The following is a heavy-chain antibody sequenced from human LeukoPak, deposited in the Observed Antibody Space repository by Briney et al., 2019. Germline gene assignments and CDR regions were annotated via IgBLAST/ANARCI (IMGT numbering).Heavy chain of an antibody. Sequence: ASVKVSCKASGYTFTSYGISWVRQAPGQGLEWMGWISAYNGNTNYAQKLQGRVTMTTDTSTSTAYMELRSLRSDDTAVYYCAELSVGATNKDAFDIWGQGTMVTVSS. CDR1: GYTFTSYG. CDR2: ISAYNGNT. J-gene: IGHJ3*02. CDR3: AELSVGATNKDAFDI. D-gene: IGHD1-26*01. V-gene: IGHV1-18*01.